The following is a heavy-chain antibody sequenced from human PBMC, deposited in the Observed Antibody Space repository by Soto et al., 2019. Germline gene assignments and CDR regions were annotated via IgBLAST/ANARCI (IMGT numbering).Heavy chain of an antibody. D-gene: IGHD2-2*01. CDR2: ISGSGGST. CDR3: SKMPGRYHIYYF. CDR1: GFTFSSYA. V-gene: IGHV3-23*01. J-gene: IGHJ4*02. Sequence: EGSLRLSCAASGFTFSSYAMSWVRQAPGKGLEWVSAISGSGGSTYYADSVKGRFTISRDNSKNTLYLQMNSLRTEDTAVYYFSKMPGRYHIYYFWGRGSLVTGSA.